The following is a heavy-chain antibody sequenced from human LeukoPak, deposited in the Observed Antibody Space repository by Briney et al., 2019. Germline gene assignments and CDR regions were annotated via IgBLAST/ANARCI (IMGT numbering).Heavy chain of an antibody. J-gene: IGHJ4*02. D-gene: IGHD3-22*01. Sequence: GGSLRLSCVASGFTFSSYSMNWVRQAPGKGLEWVSSISSSSSYIYYADSVKGRFTISRDNAKNSLYLQMNSLRAEDTAVYYCARDRDSSGYYSLFDYWGQGTLVTVSS. CDR1: GFTFSSYS. CDR2: ISSSSSYI. V-gene: IGHV3-21*01. CDR3: ARDRDSSGYYSLFDY.